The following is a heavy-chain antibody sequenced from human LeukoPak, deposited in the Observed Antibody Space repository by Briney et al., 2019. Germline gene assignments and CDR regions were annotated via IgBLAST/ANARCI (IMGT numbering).Heavy chain of an antibody. V-gene: IGHV4-39*07. D-gene: IGHD4-17*01. CDR2: IYYSGST. CDR3: ARDGGDYGDYGRYNWFDP. CDR1: GDSISSGGYS. Sequence: SETLSLTCAVSGDSISSGGYSWSWIRQPPGKGLEWIGSIYYSGSTYYNPSLKSRVTISVDTSKNQFSLKLSSVTAADTAVYYCARDGGDYGDYGRYNWFDPRGQGTLVTVSS. J-gene: IGHJ5*02.